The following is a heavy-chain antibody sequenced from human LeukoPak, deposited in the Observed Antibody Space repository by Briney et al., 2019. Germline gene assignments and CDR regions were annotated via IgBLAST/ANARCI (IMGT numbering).Heavy chain of an antibody. D-gene: IGHD1-14*01. CDR1: GGSFSGYY. Sequence: SSETLSLTCAVYGGSFSGYYWSWIRQPPGKGLEWIGEINHSGSTNYHPSLKSRVTISVDTSKNQFSLKLSSVTAADTAVYYCARGWGITAGFDYWGQGTLVTVSS. CDR2: INHSGST. CDR3: ARGWGITAGFDY. V-gene: IGHV4-34*01. J-gene: IGHJ4*02.